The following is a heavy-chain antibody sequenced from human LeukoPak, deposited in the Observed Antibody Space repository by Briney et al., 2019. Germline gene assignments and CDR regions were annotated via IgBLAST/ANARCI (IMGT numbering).Heavy chain of an antibody. J-gene: IGHJ3*02. D-gene: IGHD3-22*01. Sequence: PGGSLRLSCAASGFTFSSYSMNWVRQAPGKGLEWVSSISSSSSYIYYADSVKGRFTISRDNAKNSLYLHMNSLRAEDTAVYYCARGPPPHYYDSSGYFSDIWGQGTMVTASS. CDR2: ISSSSSYI. CDR1: GFTFSSYS. V-gene: IGHV3-21*01. CDR3: ARGPPPHYYDSSGYFSDI.